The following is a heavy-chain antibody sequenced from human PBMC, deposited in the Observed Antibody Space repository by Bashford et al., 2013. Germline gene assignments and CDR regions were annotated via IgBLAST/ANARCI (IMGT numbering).Heavy chain of an antibody. CDR3: ARNWGCDF. D-gene: IGHD7-27*01. J-gene: IGHJ4*02. Sequence: VASVKVSCKTSGYTFTSYAMHWVRQAPGQRLEWMGWIHAGNGNRKYSQKFQGRVTITRDTSATTAYMELSSLTSEDTAVYYCARNWGCDFWGQGTLVTVSS. CDR2: IHAGNGNR. CDR1: GYTFTSYA. V-gene: IGHV1-3*01.